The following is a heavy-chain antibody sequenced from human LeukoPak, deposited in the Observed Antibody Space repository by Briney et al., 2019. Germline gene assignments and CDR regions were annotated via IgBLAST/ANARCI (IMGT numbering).Heavy chain of an antibody. CDR2: ISRGGNSL. CDR1: GFTFSSYG. D-gene: IGHD7-27*01. Sequence: GGSLRLSCAASGFTFSSYGMHWVRQAPGKGLEWVSSISRGGNSLYYADSVKGRFTISIDNAKNTVYLQMNSLRAEDTAVYYCTRKSGHAYGMDVWGQGTAVTVSS. CDR3: TRKSGHAYGMDV. J-gene: IGHJ6*02. V-gene: IGHV3-21*01.